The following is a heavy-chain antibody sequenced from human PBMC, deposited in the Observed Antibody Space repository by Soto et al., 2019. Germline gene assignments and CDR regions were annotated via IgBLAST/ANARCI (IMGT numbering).Heavy chain of an antibody. CDR2: INHSGST. V-gene: IGHV4-34*01. D-gene: IGHD3-10*01. CDR1: GGSFSGYY. J-gene: IGHJ4*02. CDR3: ARVHLFYYGSGSYYTLDY. Sequence: SETLSLTCAVYGGSFSGYYWSWIRQPPGKGLEWIGEINHSGSTNYNPSLKSRVTISVDTSKNQFSLKLSSVTAADTAVYYCARVHLFYYGSGSYYTLDYWGQGTLVTVSS.